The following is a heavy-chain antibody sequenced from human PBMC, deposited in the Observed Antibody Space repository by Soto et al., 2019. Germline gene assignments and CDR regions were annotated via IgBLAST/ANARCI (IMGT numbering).Heavy chain of an antibody. J-gene: IGHJ4*02. D-gene: IGHD3-16*01. V-gene: IGHV3-9*01. CDR1: GFTFDDYA. Sequence: GGSLRLSCAASGFTFDDYAMHWVRQAPGKGLEWVSGISWNSGSIGYADSVKGRFTISRDNAKNSLYLQMNSLRAEDTALYYCAKDREYDYIWAYFDYWGQGTLVTVSS. CDR3: AKDREYDYIWAYFDY. CDR2: ISWNSGSI.